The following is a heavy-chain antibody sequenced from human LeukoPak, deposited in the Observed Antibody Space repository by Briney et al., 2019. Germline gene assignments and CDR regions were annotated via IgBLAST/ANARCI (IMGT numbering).Heavy chain of an antibody. CDR2: IYYSGTT. Sequence: SQTLSLTCTVSGGSISSGDYYWSWIRQPPGKGLEWIGYIYYSGTTFYNPSLKSRLTISVDTSKNQFSLKLSSVTAADTAVYYCARLSASYLYYFNRWGQGTLVTVSS. CDR1: GGSISSGDYY. V-gene: IGHV4-30-4*08. CDR3: ARLSASYLYYFNR. D-gene: IGHD1-26*01. J-gene: IGHJ4*02.